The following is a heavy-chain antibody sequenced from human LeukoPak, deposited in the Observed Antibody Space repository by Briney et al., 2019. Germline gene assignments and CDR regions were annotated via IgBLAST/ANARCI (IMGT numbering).Heavy chain of an antibody. CDR3: AKAHDSSGYILRDSDY. Sequence: GGSLRLSCAASGFSFSNYAMSWVRQAPGKGLEWVSGLLSSGASTYYADSVKGRFTISRDNSKNTLFLQMDSLRDDDTAVYYCAKAHDSSGYILRDSDYWGQGTLITVSS. D-gene: IGHD3-22*01. J-gene: IGHJ4*02. V-gene: IGHV3-23*01. CDR1: GFSFSNYA. CDR2: LLSSGAST.